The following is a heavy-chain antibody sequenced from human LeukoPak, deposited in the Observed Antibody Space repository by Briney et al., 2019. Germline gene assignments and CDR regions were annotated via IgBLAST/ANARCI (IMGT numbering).Heavy chain of an antibody. CDR3: ARGVTNENFDY. V-gene: IGHV3-64*01. J-gene: IGHJ4*02. Sequence: GGSLRLSCAASGFTFSTYTMHWVRQAPGKGLEYVSSISGNGGSREYANSVKGRFTISRDNSKNTLYLQMNSLRAEDTAVYYCARGVTNENFDYWGQGTLVTVSS. CDR1: GFTFSTYT. CDR2: ISGNGGSR. D-gene: IGHD2-21*02.